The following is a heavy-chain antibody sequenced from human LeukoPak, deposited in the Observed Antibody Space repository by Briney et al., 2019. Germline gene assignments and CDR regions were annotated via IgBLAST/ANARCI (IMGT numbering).Heavy chain of an antibody. J-gene: IGHJ6*03. CDR1: GFTFDDYG. D-gene: IGHD3-16*02. Sequence: GGSLRLSCAASGFTFDDYGMSWVRQAPGKGLEWVSDINWNGNSTGYADSVKGRFTISRDNAKNSLYLQMNSLRAEDTALYYCARRESSYQNYYYYYHMDVWGKGTTVTVSS. CDR3: ARRESSYQNYYYYYHMDV. V-gene: IGHV3-20*04. CDR2: INWNGNST.